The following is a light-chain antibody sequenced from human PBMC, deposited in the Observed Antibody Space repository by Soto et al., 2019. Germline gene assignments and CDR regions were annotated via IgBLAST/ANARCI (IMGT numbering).Light chain of an antibody. Sequence: EIVLTQSPATLSSSPGETATLSCRASQYVGTRLAWYQHKPCQAPRLLLYYMSKRATGIPARFSGSGSGTDFTLTISYFAPEDFGVYYCHQRQSWPRTFGQGTKVEIK. V-gene: IGKV3-11*01. CDR3: HQRQSWPRT. CDR1: QYVGTR. CDR2: YMS. J-gene: IGKJ1*01.